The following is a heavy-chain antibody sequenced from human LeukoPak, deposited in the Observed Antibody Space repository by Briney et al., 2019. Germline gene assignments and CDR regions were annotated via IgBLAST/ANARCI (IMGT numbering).Heavy chain of an antibody. Sequence: ASVKVSCKASGYTFTSYDINWVRQAAGQGLEWMGWMNPNSGNTGYAQKFQGRVTMTRNTSISTAYMELSSLRSEDTAMYYCARALVVVVAANYMDVWGKGTTVTVSS. CDR1: GYTFTSYD. CDR3: ARALVVVVAANYMDV. J-gene: IGHJ6*03. V-gene: IGHV1-8*01. CDR2: MNPNSGNT. D-gene: IGHD2-15*01.